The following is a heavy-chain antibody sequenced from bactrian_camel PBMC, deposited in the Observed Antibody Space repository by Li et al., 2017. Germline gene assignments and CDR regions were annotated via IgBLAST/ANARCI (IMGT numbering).Heavy chain of an antibody. J-gene: IGHJ4*01. CDR3: AASDLYLYSGSWFRNPDYKY. Sequence: QVQLVESGGGSVKAGGSLTLTCVASGYTYNRYCMGWFRLAPGKEREGVAALGGDGTTRYADSVKGRFTISRENANNMLYLQMHCLKAEDTAMYYCAASDLYLYSGSWFRNPDYKYWGQGTQVTVS. CDR1: GYTYNRYC. V-gene: IGHV3S26*01. CDR2: LGGDGTT. D-gene: IGHD3*01.